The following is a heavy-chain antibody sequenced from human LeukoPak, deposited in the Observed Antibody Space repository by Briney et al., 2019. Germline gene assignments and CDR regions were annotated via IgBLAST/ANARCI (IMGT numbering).Heavy chain of an antibody. V-gene: IGHV1-18*01. D-gene: IGHD6-13*01. CDR2: ISAYNGNT. CDR1: GYTFTSYG. Sequence: ASVKLSCKASGYTFTSYGISWVRQAPGQGLEWMGWISAYNGNTNYAQKLQGRDTMTTDTSTSTAYMELRSLRSDDTAVYRCARDPYSSPLDYWGQGTLVTVSS. CDR3: ARDPYSSPLDY. J-gene: IGHJ4*02.